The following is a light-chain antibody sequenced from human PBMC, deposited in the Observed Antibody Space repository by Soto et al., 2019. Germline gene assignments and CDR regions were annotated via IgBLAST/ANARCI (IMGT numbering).Light chain of an antibody. CDR1: SSDVGAYNY. J-gene: IGLJ2*01. CDR2: NNN. V-gene: IGLV2-14*01. Sequence: QSALTQPASVSGSPGQSITISCTGTSSDVGAYNYVSWYQQHPGKAPKLLLYNNNQRPSGVPDRFSGSRSGTSASLAISGLQSEDEASYYCAAWDDSLNGVLFGGGTKLTVL. CDR3: AAWDDSLNGVL.